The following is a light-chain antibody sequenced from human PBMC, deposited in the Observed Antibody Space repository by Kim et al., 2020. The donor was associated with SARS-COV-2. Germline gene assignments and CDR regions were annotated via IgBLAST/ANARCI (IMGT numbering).Light chain of an antibody. CDR1: NIGSNS. Sequence: SYELTQPPSVSVAPGKTARITCGGNNIGSNSVHWYQQKPGQAPVLVIFYDSDRPSGIPERFSGSNSANTATLTISRVEAGDEADYYCQVWDSSSDHRVFGGGTQLTVL. CDR3: QVWDSSSDHRV. J-gene: IGLJ2*01. V-gene: IGLV3-21*04. CDR2: YDS.